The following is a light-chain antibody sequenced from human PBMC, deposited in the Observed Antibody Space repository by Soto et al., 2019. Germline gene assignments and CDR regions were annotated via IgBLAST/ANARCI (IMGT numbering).Light chain of an antibody. CDR1: QSVGSN. CDR2: GAS. J-gene: IGKJ5*01. CDR3: QQYGSSPIT. V-gene: IGKV3-20*01. Sequence: EIVLPQSPATLSVSPGERATLSCRASQSVGSNLAWFQQKPGQAPRLLIYGASSRATGIPDRFSGSGSATDFTLTISRLEPEDFAVYYCQQYGSSPITFGQGTRLEIK.